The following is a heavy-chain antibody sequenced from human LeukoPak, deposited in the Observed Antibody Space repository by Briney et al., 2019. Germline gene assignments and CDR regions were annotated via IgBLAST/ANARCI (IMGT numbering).Heavy chain of an antibody. D-gene: IGHD1-26*01. Sequence: SETLSLTCTVSGGSISSYYWSWIRQPAGKGLEWIGRIYTSGSTNYNPSLKSRVTMSVDTSKNQFSLKLSSVTAADTAVYYCASGSKGSYSVLHFDYWGQGTLVTVSS. CDR3: ASGSKGSYSVLHFDY. J-gene: IGHJ4*02. CDR2: IYTSGST. CDR1: GGSISSYY. V-gene: IGHV4-4*07.